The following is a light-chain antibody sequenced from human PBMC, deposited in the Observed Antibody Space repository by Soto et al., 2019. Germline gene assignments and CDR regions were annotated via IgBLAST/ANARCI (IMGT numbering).Light chain of an antibody. CDR1: QSVSSSY. V-gene: IGKV3-20*01. CDR2: GAS. CDR3: QQYGSSP. J-gene: IGKJ5*01. Sequence: EIVLTQSPGTLSLSPGERATLSCRASQSVSSSYLSWYQQKPGQAPRLLIYGASIRATGIPDRFSGSGSGTDFTLTISRLEPEEFAVYYCQQYGSSPFGQGTRLEIK.